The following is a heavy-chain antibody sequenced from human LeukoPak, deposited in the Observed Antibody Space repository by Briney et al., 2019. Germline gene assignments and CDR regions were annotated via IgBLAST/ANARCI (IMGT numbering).Heavy chain of an antibody. CDR2: IWYDGSNK. Sequence: QPGRSLRLSCAASGFTFSSYGMHWVRQAPGKGLEWVAVIWYDGSNKYYADSVKGRFTISRDNSKNTLYLQMNSLRAEDTAVYYCARPLTVTTTECGYWGQGTLVTVSS. CDR3: ARPLTVTTTECGY. D-gene: IGHD4-17*01. J-gene: IGHJ4*02. V-gene: IGHV3-33*08. CDR1: GFTFSSYG.